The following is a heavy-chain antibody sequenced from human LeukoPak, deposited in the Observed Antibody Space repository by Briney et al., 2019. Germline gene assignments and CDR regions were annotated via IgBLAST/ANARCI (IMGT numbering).Heavy chain of an antibody. Sequence: RASVKVSCKVSGYTLTELSMHWVRQAPGKGLEWMGGFDPEDGETIYAQKFQGGVTMTEDTSTDTAYMELSSLRSEDTAVYYCATPDYGDNDAFDIWGQGTMVTVSS. CDR1: GYTLTELS. V-gene: IGHV1-24*01. J-gene: IGHJ3*02. CDR3: ATPDYGDNDAFDI. CDR2: FDPEDGET. D-gene: IGHD4-17*01.